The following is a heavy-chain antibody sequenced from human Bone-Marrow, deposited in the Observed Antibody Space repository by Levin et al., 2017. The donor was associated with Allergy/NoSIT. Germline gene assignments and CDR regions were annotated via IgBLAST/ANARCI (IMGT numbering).Heavy chain of an antibody. CDR3: ARCSSGWYAYYYGMDV. J-gene: IGHJ6*02. CDR1: GFTFSSYW. D-gene: IGHD6-19*01. CDR2: INSDGSST. Sequence: PGGSLRLSCAASGFTFSSYWMHWVRQAPGKGLVWVSRINSDGSSTSYADSVKGRFTISRDNAKNTLYLQMNSLRAEDTAVYYCARCSSGWYAYYYGMDVWGQGTTVTVSS. V-gene: IGHV3-74*01.